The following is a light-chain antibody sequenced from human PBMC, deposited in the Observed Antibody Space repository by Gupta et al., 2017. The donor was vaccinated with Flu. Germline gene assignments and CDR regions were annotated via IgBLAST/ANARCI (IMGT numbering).Light chain of an antibody. CDR3: QQYNSYSS. CDR1: QSISSW. CDR2: KAS. J-gene: IGKJ1*01. Sequence: DIQMTQSPSTLSASVGDRVTITCRASQSISSWLVWYQQKPGKAPKLLIYKASSLESGVPSRFSGSGSGTEFTLTISSLQPYDFATYYCQQYNSYSSFGQGTKVEIK. V-gene: IGKV1-5*03.